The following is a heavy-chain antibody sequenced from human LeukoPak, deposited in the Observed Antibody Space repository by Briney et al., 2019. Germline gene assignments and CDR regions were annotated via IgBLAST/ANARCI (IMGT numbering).Heavy chain of an antibody. CDR2: IYNSGST. D-gene: IGHD4/OR15-4a*01. Sequence: SETLSLTCTVSGDSISSCYWIWIRQPPGRGGEWVGYIYNSGSTNYNPSLKSRVTMSVDTSKNHMSLKLSSVTAADTAMYYCARSTVVNTATGWFAPWGQGTLVTVSS. CDR3: ARSTVVNTATGWFAP. J-gene: IGHJ5*02. V-gene: IGHV4-59*12. CDR1: GDSISSCY.